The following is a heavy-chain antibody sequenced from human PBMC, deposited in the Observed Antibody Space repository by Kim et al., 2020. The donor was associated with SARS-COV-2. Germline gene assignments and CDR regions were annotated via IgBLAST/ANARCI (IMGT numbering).Heavy chain of an antibody. J-gene: IGHJ2*01. D-gene: IGHD6-19*01. V-gene: IGHV4-31*03. CDR3: ARIIAVDRNWYFDL. Sequence: SETLSLTCTVSGGSISSGSYYWSWIRQHPGKGLEWIGYIYYSGSTYFNPSLKSRLTISVDTSKNQFSLKLSSVTAADTAVYYCARIIAVDRNWYFDLWGRGTLVTVSS. CDR2: IYYSGST. CDR1: GGSISSGSYY.